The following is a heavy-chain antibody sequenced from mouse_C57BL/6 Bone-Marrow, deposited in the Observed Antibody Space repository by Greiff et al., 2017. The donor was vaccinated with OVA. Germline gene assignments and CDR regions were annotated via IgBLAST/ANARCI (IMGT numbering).Heavy chain of an antibody. Sequence: VHLVESGAELARPGASVKLSCKASGYTFTSYGISWVKQRTGQGLEWIGEIYPRSGNTYYNEKFKGKATLTADKSSSTAYMELRSLTSEDSAVYFCARCITTVPRYYFDYWGQGTTLTVSS. J-gene: IGHJ2*01. D-gene: IGHD1-1*01. CDR3: ARCITTVPRYYFDY. V-gene: IGHV1-81*01. CDR1: GYTFTSYG. CDR2: IYPRSGNT.